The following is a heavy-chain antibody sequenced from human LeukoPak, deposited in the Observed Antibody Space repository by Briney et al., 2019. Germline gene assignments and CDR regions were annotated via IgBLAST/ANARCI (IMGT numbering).Heavy chain of an antibody. D-gene: IGHD3-3*01. CDR3: ARDMHPNDFWNGYYFDY. CDR2: ISSSSSYI. J-gene: IGHJ4*02. CDR1: GFTFSSYS. V-gene: IGHV3-21*01. Sequence: PGGSLRLSCAASGFTFSSYSMNWVRQASGKGLEWVSSISSSSSYIYYADSVKGRFTISRDNAKNSLYLQMNSLRAEDTAVYYCARDMHPNDFWNGYYFDYWGQGTLVTVSS.